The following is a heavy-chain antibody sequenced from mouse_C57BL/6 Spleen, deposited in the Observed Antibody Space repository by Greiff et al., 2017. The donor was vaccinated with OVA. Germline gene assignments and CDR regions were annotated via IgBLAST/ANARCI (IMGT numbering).Heavy chain of an antibody. Sequence: QVQLQQPGAELVKPGASVKLSCKASGYTFTSYWMQWVKQRPGQGLEWIGEIDPSDSYTNYNQKFKGKATLTVDTSSSTAYMQLSSLTAEDAAVYYSARDGYYSYWYFDVWGTGTTVTVSS. CDR2: IDPSDSYT. CDR1: GYTFTSYW. CDR3: ARDGYYSYWYFDV. D-gene: IGHD2-3*01. V-gene: IGHV1-50*01. J-gene: IGHJ1*03.